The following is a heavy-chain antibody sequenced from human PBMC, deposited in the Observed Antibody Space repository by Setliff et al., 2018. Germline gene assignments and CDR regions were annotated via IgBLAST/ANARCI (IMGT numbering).Heavy chain of an antibody. Sequence: PSETLSLTCTVSDVSISGYYWSWIRQPPGKGLEWIGYIYTSGSTNYNPSLKSRVTISVDTSKNQFSLKLSSVTAADTAVYYCARAAYYYDGDNWFDPWGQGTLVTVSS. CDR3: ARAAYYYDGDNWFDP. J-gene: IGHJ5*02. CDR1: DVSISGYY. V-gene: IGHV4-4*08. CDR2: IYTSGST. D-gene: IGHD3-22*01.